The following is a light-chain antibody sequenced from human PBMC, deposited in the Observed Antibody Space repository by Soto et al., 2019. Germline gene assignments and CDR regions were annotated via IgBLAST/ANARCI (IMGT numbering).Light chain of an antibody. CDR1: QSISSW. CDR3: QQYSTYPWT. CDR2: KAS. V-gene: IGKV1-5*03. Sequence: DIQMTQSPSTLSASVGDRVTITCRASQSISSWLVWYQQKPGKAPKVVMYKASGLESGVPSRFRASGSGTEFTLTVSSLQPDDFANYYCQQYSTYPWTVGQGTNVEIK. J-gene: IGKJ1*01.